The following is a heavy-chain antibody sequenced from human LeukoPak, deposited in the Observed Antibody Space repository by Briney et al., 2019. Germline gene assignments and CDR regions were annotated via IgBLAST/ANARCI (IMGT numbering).Heavy chain of an antibody. CDR1: GYTFTSYG. V-gene: IGHV1-18*01. Sequence: ASVKVSCKASGYTFTSYGISWVRQAPGQGLEWMGWISAYNGNTNYAQKLQGRVTMTTDTSTSTAHMELRSLRSEDTAVYYCARGLVGATAIDYWGQGTLVTVSS. D-gene: IGHD1-26*01. J-gene: IGHJ4*02. CDR3: ARGLVGATAIDY. CDR2: ISAYNGNT.